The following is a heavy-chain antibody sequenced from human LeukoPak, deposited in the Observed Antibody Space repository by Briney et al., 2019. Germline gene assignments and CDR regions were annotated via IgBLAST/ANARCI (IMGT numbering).Heavy chain of an antibody. CDR3: AREVIAAPARPFDY. J-gene: IGHJ4*02. V-gene: IGHV3-64*01. D-gene: IGHD6-13*01. Sequence: GGSLRLSCAASGFIFNNYVMHWVRQAPGKGLEYVSAISGSGGSTYYANSVKGRFTISRDNSKNTLYLQMGSLRAEDMAVYYCAREVIAAPARPFDYWGQGTLVTVSS. CDR2: ISGSGGST. CDR1: GFIFNNYV.